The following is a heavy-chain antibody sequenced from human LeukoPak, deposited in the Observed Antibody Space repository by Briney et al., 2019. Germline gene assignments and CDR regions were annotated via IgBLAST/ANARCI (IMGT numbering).Heavy chain of an antibody. V-gene: IGHV1-69*01. CDR2: IIPIFGTA. CDR3: ARYPDNWNYADINWFDP. Sequence: SVKVSCKASGGTFSSYAISWVRQAPGQGLEWMGGIIPIFGTANYAQKFQGRVTITADESTSTAYMELSSLRSEGTAVYYCARYPDNWNYADINWFDPWGQGTLVTVSS. J-gene: IGHJ5*02. D-gene: IGHD1-7*01. CDR1: GGTFSSYA.